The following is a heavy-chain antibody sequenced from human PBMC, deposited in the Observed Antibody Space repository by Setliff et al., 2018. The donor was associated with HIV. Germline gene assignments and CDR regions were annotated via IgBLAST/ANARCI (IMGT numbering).Heavy chain of an antibody. Sequence: GESLTLSCKASGYTFTNYWTAWVRQMPGKGLEWMGIIHPRDFDIKYSQSFQGQVTISADKSLSTAYLQWNSLKASDTALYYCARLDSSGYYRSFDVWGQGTMVTVSS. CDR3: ARLDSSGYYRSFDV. V-gene: IGHV5-51*01. CDR2: IHPRDFDI. CDR1: GYTFTNYW. J-gene: IGHJ3*01. D-gene: IGHD3-22*01.